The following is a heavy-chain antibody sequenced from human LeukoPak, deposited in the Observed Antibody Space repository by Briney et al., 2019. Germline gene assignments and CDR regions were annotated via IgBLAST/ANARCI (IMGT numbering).Heavy chain of an antibody. Sequence: ASVKVSCKASGYTFTSYAMNWVRQAPGQGLEWMGWINTNTGNPTYAQGFTGRFVFSLDTSVSTAYLQISSLKAEDTAVYYCARGGAAFSYGPSGDYWGREPWSPSPQ. CDR1: GYTFTSYA. J-gene: IGHJ4*02. V-gene: IGHV7-4-1*02. D-gene: IGHD5-18*01. CDR3: ARGGAAFSYGPSGDY. CDR2: INTNTGNP.